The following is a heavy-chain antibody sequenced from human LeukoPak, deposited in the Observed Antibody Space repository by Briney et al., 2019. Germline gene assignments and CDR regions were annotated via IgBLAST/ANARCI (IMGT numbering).Heavy chain of an antibody. D-gene: IGHD3-10*01. CDR1: GFTFSTYS. V-gene: IGHV3-21*01. CDR3: AKGVGEVQRDY. J-gene: IGHJ4*02. CDR2: ITSSSSYI. Sequence: PGGSLRLSCAASGFTFSTYSMTWVRQAPGKGLEWVSSITSSSSYIYYADSVKGRFTISRDNSKNTLYLQMNSLRAEDTAVYYCAKGVGEVQRDYWGQGTLVTVSS.